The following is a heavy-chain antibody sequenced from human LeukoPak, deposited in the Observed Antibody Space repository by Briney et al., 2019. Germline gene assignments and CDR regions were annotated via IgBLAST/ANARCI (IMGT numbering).Heavy chain of an antibody. CDR3: ARDRVGTTYIDY. CDR2: IYYSGST. CDR1: SGSVSSGNSY. D-gene: IGHD1-1*01. Sequence: SETLSLTCTVSSGSVSSGNSYWSWIRQPPGKGLEWIGCIYYSGSTDYNPSLKSRVIISVDTSKNQFSLNLSSVTAADTAVYYCARDRVGTTYIDYWGQGTLVTVSS. J-gene: IGHJ4*02. V-gene: IGHV4-61*01.